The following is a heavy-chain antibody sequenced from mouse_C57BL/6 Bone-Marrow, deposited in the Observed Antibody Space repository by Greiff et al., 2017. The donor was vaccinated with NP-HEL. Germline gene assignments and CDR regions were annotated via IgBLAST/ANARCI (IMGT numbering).Heavy chain of an antibody. J-gene: IGHJ3*01. Sequence: QVQLQQPGTELVKPGASVKLSCKASGYTFTSYWMHWVKQRPGQGLEWIGNINPSNGGTNYNEKFKSKATLNVDKSSSTAYMQLSSLTSEDSAVYYCARKGRLRKAWFAYWGQGTLVTVSA. D-gene: IGHD2-4*01. CDR1: GYTFTSYW. CDR3: ARKGRLRKAWFAY. CDR2: INPSNGGT. V-gene: IGHV1-53*01.